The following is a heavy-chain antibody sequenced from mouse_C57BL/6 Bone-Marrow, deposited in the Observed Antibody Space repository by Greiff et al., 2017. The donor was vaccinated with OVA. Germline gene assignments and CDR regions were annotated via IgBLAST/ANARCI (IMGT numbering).Heavy chain of an antibody. J-gene: IGHJ4*01. CDR3: ARGVLRSLYAMDY. D-gene: IGHD1-1*01. CDR1: GYSITSDY. CDR2: ISYSGST. Sequence: EVQRVESGPGLAKPSQTLSLTCSVTGYSITSDYWNWIRKFPGNKLEYMGYISYSGSTYYNPSLKSRISITRDTSKNQYYLQLNSVTTEDTATYYCARGVLRSLYAMDYWGQGTSVTVSS. V-gene: IGHV3-8*01.